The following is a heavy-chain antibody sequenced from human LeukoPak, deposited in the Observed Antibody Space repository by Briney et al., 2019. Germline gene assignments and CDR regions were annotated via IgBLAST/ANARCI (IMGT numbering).Heavy chain of an antibody. CDR3: ARSQWELLQHWYFDL. D-gene: IGHD1-26*01. V-gene: IGHV4-61*08. CDR2: IYYSGST. J-gene: IGHJ2*01. CDR1: GGSISSGDYY. Sequence: PSETLSLTCTVSGGSISSGDYYWSWIRQPPGKGLEWIGYIYYSGSTNYNPSLKSRVTISVDTSKNQFSLKLSSVTAADTAVYYCARSQWELLQHWYFDLWGRGTLVTVSS.